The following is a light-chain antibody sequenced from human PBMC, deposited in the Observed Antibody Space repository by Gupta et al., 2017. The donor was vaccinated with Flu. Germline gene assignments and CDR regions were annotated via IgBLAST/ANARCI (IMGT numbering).Light chain of an antibody. CDR3: NSRDSSGKHPV. V-gene: IGLV3-19*01. CDR2: GKN. Sequence: SSELTQDPAVSVALGQTVRITCQGDSLRSYYASWYQQKPGQAPVLVIYGKNNRPSGIPDRFSGSSSGNTASLTITGAQAEDEADYYCNSRDSSGKHPVFGGGTKLTVL. J-gene: IGLJ2*01. CDR1: SLRSYY.